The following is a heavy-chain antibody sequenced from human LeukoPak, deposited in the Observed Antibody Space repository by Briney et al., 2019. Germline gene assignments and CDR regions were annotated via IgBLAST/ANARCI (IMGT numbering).Heavy chain of an antibody. D-gene: IGHD5-24*01. CDR1: GYSFTCYW. V-gene: IGHV5-51*01. Sequence: ASVKVSCKGSGYSFTCYWIGWVRQMPGKGREWMGIIYPGDSDTRYSPSFQGQVTISADKSISTAYLQWSSLKASDTAMYYCARRGDGYPSEWFDPWGQGTLVTVSS. CDR3: ARRGDGYPSEWFDP. J-gene: IGHJ5*02. CDR2: IYPGDSDT.